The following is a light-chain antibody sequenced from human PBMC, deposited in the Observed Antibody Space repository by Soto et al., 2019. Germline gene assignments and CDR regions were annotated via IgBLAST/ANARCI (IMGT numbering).Light chain of an antibody. Sequence: DIQMTQSPSTLSGSVGDRVTITCRASQTISSWLAWYQQKPGKAPKLLIYKASTLKSGAPSRFSGSGSGTEFTLTISSLQPDDFATYYCQHYNSYSEAFGQGTKVHIK. CDR2: KAS. CDR1: QTISSW. J-gene: IGKJ1*01. CDR3: QHYNSYSEA. V-gene: IGKV1-5*03.